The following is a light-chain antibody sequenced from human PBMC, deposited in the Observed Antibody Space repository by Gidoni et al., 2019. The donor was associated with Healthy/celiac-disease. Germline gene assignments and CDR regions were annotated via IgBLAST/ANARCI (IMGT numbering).Light chain of an antibody. Sequence: DIVMTQSPLSLPVTPGEPASISCRSSQSLLHSNGYNYLDWYLQKPGQSPQLLIYLGSNRASGVPDRFSGSGSGTDFTLKISRVEAEDVGVYYCMQARQTPRRFTVGPGTKVDIK. J-gene: IGKJ3*01. CDR1: QSLLHSNGYNY. CDR3: MQARQTPRRFT. V-gene: IGKV2-28*01. CDR2: LGS.